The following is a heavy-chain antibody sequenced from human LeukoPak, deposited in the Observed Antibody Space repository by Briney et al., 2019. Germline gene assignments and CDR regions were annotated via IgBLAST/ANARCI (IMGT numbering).Heavy chain of an antibody. CDR3: VRGGPTVTTSFVR. J-gene: IGHJ4*02. CDR2: ISTNGDST. V-gene: IGHV3-64D*09. Sequence: QPGGSLRLSCSASGFTFSSYAIHWVRQAPGKGLEYVSTISTNGDSTYYADSAKGRFTISRDNSKNTLFLQMSSLRPEHTAVYFCVRGGPTVTTSFVRWGQGTLVTVSS. D-gene: IGHD4-17*01. CDR1: GFTFSSYA.